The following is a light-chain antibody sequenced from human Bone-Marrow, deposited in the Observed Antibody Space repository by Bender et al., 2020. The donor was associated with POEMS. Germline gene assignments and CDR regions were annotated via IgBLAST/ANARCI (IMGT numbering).Light chain of an antibody. J-gene: IGLJ1*01. Sequence: QSALTQPPSASGSPGQSVTISCTGTRSDVGGYDYVSWYQQHPGKAPKLMIYDVYRRPSGVPDRFSGSKSDNTASLTISGLQAEDEADFYCSSYASGDTYVFGTGTKVTVL. CDR3: SSYASGDTYV. CDR1: RSDVGGYDY. CDR2: DVY. V-gene: IGLV2-8*01.